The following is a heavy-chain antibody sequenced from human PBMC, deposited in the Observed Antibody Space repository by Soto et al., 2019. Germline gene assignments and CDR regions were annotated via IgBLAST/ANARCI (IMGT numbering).Heavy chain of an antibody. D-gene: IGHD3-22*01. CDR2: IFSIFGTA. J-gene: IGHJ4*02. Sequence: SVKVSCKASGGTFSSYAISWVRPAPGQGLEWMGGIFSIFGTANYAQKFQGRVTITADESTSTAYMELSSLRSEDTAVYYCARIDYYDRRVYLGYFDYWGQGTLVTVPS. V-gene: IGHV1-69*13. CDR3: ARIDYYDRRVYLGYFDY. CDR1: GGTFSSYA.